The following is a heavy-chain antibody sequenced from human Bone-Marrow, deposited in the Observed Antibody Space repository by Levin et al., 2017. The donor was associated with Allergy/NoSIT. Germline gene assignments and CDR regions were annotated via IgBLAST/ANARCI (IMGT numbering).Heavy chain of an antibody. J-gene: IGHJ4*02. D-gene: IGHD6-19*01. Sequence: PSETLSLPCTVSGGAIRDHYWSWIRQSPGKGLQWIGYVSYSGSSNSIPSLKSRLTISVDMSKNQFSLELRSVSAADTAIYYCARAGALAGAVDYWGQGTLVTVSS. V-gene: IGHV4-59*11. CDR2: VSYSGSS. CDR3: ARAGALAGAVDY. CDR1: GGAIRDHY.